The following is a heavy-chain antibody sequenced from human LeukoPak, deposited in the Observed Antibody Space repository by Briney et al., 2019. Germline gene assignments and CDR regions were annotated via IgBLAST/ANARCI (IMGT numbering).Heavy chain of an antibody. V-gene: IGHV3-30*18. D-gene: IGHD6-19*01. CDR3: AKGVAGIHYFDY. CDR2: ISYDGSNK. J-gene: IGHJ4*02. Sequence: GASLRLSCAASGFTFSSYAMSWVRQAPGKGLEWVAVISYDGSNKYYADSVKGRFTISRDNSKNTQYLQMNSLRAEDTAVYYCAKGVAGIHYFDYWGQGTLVTVSS. CDR1: GFTFSSYA.